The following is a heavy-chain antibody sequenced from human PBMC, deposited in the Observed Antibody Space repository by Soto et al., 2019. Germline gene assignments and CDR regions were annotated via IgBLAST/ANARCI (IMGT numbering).Heavy chain of an antibody. Sequence: GGSLRLSCAASGFTFSNDWMHWVRQAPGKGLEWVSRINADGGSTHYADSVRGRFTISRDNAKNTLFLQLNSLRVEDTAIYYCIKVPTRGVGVPRFYFESWGQGTLLTVST. CDR2: INADGGST. V-gene: IGHV3-74*01. CDR1: GFTFSNDW. J-gene: IGHJ4*02. CDR3: IKVPTRGVGVPRFYFES.